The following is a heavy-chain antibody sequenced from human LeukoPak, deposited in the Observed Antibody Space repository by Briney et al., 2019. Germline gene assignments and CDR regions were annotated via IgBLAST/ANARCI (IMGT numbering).Heavy chain of an antibody. V-gene: IGHV4-39*01. CDR1: GGSISSSSYY. CDR2: IYYSGST. J-gene: IGHJ4*02. D-gene: IGHD3-22*01. Sequence: SETLSLTCTVSGGSISSSSYYWGWIRQPPGKGLEWIGSIYYSGSTYCNPSFKSRVTISVDTSKNQFSLKLSSVTAADTAVYYCARQTYYYDSSGYYFSEYYFDYWGQGTLVTVSS. CDR3: ARQTYYYDSSGYYFSEYYFDY.